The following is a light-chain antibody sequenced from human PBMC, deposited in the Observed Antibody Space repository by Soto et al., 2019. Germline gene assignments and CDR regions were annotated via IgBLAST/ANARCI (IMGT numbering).Light chain of an antibody. Sequence: EIVLTQSPATLSLSPGKRATLSCRASQSVSNFLAWYQQKPGQAPRLLIYDTFNRATGIPARFSGSGSGTDFTLTTNNLEPEDFAVYYCQQRSNWPITFGQGTRLEIK. CDR1: QSVSNF. CDR2: DTF. J-gene: IGKJ5*01. V-gene: IGKV3-11*01. CDR3: QQRSNWPIT.